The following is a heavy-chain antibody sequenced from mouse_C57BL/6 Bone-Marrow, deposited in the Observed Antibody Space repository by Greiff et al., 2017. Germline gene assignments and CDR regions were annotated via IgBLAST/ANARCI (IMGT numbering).Heavy chain of an antibody. V-gene: IGHV1-81*01. D-gene: IGHD2-3*01. J-gene: IGHJ3*01. CDR1: GYTFTSYG. Sequence: VQLQQSGAELARPGASVKLSCKASGYTFTSYGISWVKQRTGQGLEWIGEIYPRSGNTYYNEKFKGKATLTADKSSSTAYMGLRSMTSEDSAVYISERTLDGYCPPWFAYWGQGTLVTVSA. CDR3: ERTLDGYCPPWFAY. CDR2: IYPRSGNT.